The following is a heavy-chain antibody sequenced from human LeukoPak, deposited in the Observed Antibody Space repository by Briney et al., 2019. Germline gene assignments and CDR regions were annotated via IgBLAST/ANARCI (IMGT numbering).Heavy chain of an antibody. V-gene: IGHV4-4*07. D-gene: IGHD2-21*01. CDR1: GASICTYY. Sequence: PSETLSLTCTVSGASICTYYWSWIRQPAGKGLEWIGRMYTSGSTNYNPSLKSRVTMSVDTSKNQLSLKLSSVTAADTAVYFCARDNGGDYWYSDIWGRGTLVTVSS. J-gene: IGHJ2*01. CDR2: MYTSGST. CDR3: ARDNGGDYWYSDI.